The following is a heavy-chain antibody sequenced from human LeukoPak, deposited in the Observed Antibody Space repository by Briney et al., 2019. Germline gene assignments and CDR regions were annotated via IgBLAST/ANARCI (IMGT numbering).Heavy chain of an antibody. D-gene: IGHD3-16*01. V-gene: IGHV1-2*02. Sequence: ASVKVSCKASGYTFTGYYLHWVRQGPGQGPEWMGWINPNNGGTNYAQKFQGRVTLTGDTSIDTAYMELSSLRSEDTAVYYCARTPPRGLIDYWGQGTLVTVSS. CDR3: ARTPPRGLIDY. CDR2: INPNNGGT. J-gene: IGHJ4*02. CDR1: GYTFTGYY.